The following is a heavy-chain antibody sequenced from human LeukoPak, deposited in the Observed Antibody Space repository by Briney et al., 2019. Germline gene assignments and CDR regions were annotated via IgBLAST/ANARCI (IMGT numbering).Heavy chain of an antibody. Sequence: PSETLSLTCAVYGGSFSGYYWSWIRQPPGKGLEWIGEINHSGSTNYNPSLKSRVTISVDTSKNQFSLKLSSVTAADTAVYYCARAAASPRGYFDYWGQGTLSPSPQ. CDR2: INHSGST. CDR3: ARAAASPRGYFDY. J-gene: IGHJ4*02. D-gene: IGHD6-13*01. V-gene: IGHV4-34*01. CDR1: GGSFSGYY.